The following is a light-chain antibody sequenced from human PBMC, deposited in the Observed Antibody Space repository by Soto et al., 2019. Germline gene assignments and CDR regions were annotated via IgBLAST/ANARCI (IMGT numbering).Light chain of an antibody. Sequence: EIGFTQSPCTLSLSPGERATLSCRASQSVRSTYLAWYQQKPGQAPRLLIYGASSRATGIPDRFAGSGSGTDFTLTISRLEPEDFAVYYCQHYDTLSFGQGTRLEIK. CDR1: QSVRSTY. V-gene: IGKV3-20*01. CDR2: GAS. CDR3: QHYDTLS. J-gene: IGKJ5*01.